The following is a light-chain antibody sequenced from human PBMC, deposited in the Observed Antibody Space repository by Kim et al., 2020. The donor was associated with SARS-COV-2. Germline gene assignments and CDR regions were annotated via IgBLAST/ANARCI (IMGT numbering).Light chain of an antibody. CDR2: EDN. Sequence: TVTTSCTRSSASIASNYVQWYQQRPGSAPPTVIYEDNQRPYGVPDRFSGSIDSSSNSASLTISGLKTEDAAASYCQSYDSSNQEVFGTGTKVTVL. J-gene: IGLJ1*01. CDR3: QSYDSSNQEV. V-gene: IGLV6-57*03. CDR1: SASIASNY.